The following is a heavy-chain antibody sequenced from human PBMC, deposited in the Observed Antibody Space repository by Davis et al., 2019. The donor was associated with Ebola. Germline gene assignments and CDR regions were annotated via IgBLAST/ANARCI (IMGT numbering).Heavy chain of an antibody. CDR3: TRVVATTVVTPACWYIDL. D-gene: IGHD4-23*01. CDR1: GFTFGDYT. J-gene: IGHJ2*01. CDR2: IRTKGHGGTT. Sequence: GESLKISCTASGFTFGDYTMSWLRQAPGKRLEWVGFIRTKGHGGTTEYAASVKGRFTISRDDSKSISYLQMNSLNTEDTAIYYCTRVVATTVVTPACWYIDLWGRGTLVTVSS. V-gene: IGHV3-49*03.